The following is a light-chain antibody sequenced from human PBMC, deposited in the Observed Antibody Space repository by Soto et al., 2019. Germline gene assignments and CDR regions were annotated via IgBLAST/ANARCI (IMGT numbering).Light chain of an antibody. V-gene: IGKV3-15*01. Sequence: EIVMTQSPATLSVSPGERATLSCRAGQSVSSDLAWYQQKPGQAPRLLIYGASTRATGIPARFSGNGSGTEFTLTITSLQSQDFVVYYCQQYNNWSPVTFGGGTKVEIK. CDR2: GAS. J-gene: IGKJ4*01. CDR1: QSVSSD. CDR3: QQYNNWSPVT.